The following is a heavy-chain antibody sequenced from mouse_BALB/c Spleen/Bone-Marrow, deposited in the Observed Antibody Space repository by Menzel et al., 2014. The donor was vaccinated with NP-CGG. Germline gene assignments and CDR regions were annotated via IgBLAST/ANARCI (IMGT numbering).Heavy chain of an antibody. J-gene: IGHJ4*01. D-gene: IGHD1-1*01. CDR3: TRDPYYYGSSYAMDY. V-gene: IGHV5-6-4*01. Sequence: EVRVVESGGGLVKPGGSLKLSCAASGFTFSSYTMSWVRQTPEKRLEWVATISSGGSYTYYPDSVKGRSTISRDNAKNTLYLQMSSLKSEDTAMYYCTRDPYYYGSSYAMDYWGQGTSVTVSS. CDR2: ISSGGSYT. CDR1: GFTFSSYT.